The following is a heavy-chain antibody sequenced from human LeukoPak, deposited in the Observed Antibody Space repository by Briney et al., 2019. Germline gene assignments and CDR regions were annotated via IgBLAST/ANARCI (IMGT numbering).Heavy chain of an antibody. CDR1: GFTFSSYA. CDR3: ARGSRPFHSSGWYKDY. D-gene: IGHD6-19*01. J-gene: IGHJ4*02. Sequence: GGSLRLSCAASGFTFSSYAMHWVRQAPGKGLEWVALISYDGSNQKYADSVKGRFTISRDNAKNTLYLQMNSLRAEDTAVYYCARGSRPFHSSGWYKDYWGQGTLVTVSS. V-gene: IGHV3-30-3*01. CDR2: ISYDGSNQ.